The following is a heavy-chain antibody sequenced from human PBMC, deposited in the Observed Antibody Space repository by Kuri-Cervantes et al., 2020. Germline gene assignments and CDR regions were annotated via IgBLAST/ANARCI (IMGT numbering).Heavy chain of an antibody. CDR3: ARGRGVRGAPRHWFDP. D-gene: IGHD3-10*01. CDR1: GYTFTGYY. CDR2: INPNSGGT. V-gene: IGHV1-2*02. J-gene: IGHJ5*02. Sequence: ASVKVSCKASGYTFTGYYMYWVRQAPGQGLEWMGWINPNSGGTNYAQKFQGRVTMTRDTSISTAYMELNSLRSEDTAVYYCARGRGVRGAPRHWFDPWGQGTLVTVSS.